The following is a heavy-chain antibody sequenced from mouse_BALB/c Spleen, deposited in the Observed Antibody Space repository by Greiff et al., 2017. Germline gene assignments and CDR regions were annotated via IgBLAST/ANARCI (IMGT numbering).Heavy chain of an antibody. CDR1: GFTFSSYW. V-gene: IGHV6-3*01. Sequence: EVMLVESGGGLVQPGGSMKLSCVASGFTFSSYWMSWVRQSPEKGLEWVAEIRLKSDNYATHYAEYVKGKFTISRDDSKSRLYLQMNSLRAEDTGIYYCTDGGSFAYWGQGTLVTVSA. CDR3: TDGGSFAY. J-gene: IGHJ3*01. CDR2: IRLKSDNYAT.